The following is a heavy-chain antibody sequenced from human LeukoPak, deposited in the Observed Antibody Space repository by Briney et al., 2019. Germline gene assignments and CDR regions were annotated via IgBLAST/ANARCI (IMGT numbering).Heavy chain of an antibody. V-gene: IGHV3-74*01. CDR3: ARGTTAEAGIDY. CDR2: IDSDGSST. CDR1: GFTFSSYW. D-gene: IGHD6-13*01. Sequence: GGSLRLSCAASGFTFSSYWMHWVRQAPGKGLLWVSHIDSDGSSTTYGDPAKGRFTISRDNAKNTLYLQMNSLRVEDTAVYYCARGTTAEAGIDYWGQGTLFTVSS. J-gene: IGHJ4*02.